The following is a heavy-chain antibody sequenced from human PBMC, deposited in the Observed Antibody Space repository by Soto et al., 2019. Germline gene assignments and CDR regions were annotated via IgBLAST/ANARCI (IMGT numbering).Heavy chain of an antibody. CDR2: IIPILGIA. CDR1: GGTFSSYT. V-gene: IGHV1-69*04. CDR3: ARDLGGYDFWSDNDNVPFDP. D-gene: IGHD3-3*01. J-gene: IGHJ5*02. Sequence: ASVKVSYKASGGTFSSYTISWVRQAPGQGLEWMGRIIPILGIANYAQKFQGRVTITADKSTSTAYMELSSLRSEDTAVYYCARDLGGYDFWSDNDNVPFDPWGQGTLVTVSS.